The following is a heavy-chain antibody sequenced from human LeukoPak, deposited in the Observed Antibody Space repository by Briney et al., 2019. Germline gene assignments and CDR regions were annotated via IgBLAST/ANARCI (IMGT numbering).Heavy chain of an antibody. CDR3: AKEGHDYGDYAPPNY. J-gene: IGHJ4*02. CDR1: GFTFSSYG. Sequence: GGSLRLSCAASGFTFSSYGMHWVRQAPGKGLEWVAFIRYDGSNKYYADSVKGRFTIPRDNSKNTLYLQMNSLRAEDTAVYYCAKEGHDYGDYAPPNYWGQGTLVTVSS. V-gene: IGHV3-30*02. D-gene: IGHD4-17*01. CDR2: IRYDGSNK.